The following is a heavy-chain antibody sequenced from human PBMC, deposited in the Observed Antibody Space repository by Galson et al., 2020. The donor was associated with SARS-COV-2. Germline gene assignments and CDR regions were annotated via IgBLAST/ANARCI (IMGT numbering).Heavy chain of an antibody. V-gene: IGHV4-59*01. J-gene: IGHJ4*02. D-gene: IGHD1-1*01. Sequence: SETLSLTCTVSGGSIIAYYWSWIRQPPGKGLEWIGYIYYSGFTDYNPSLQSRVTISVDTSKNQLSLKLNSLTAADTAVYYCARWNEGRDYWGQGMLVTVSS. CDR1: GGSIIAYY. CDR3: ARWNEGRDY. CDR2: IYYSGFT.